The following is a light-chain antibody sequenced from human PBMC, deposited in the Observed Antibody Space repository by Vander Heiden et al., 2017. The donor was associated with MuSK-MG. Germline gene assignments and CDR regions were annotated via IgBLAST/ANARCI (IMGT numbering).Light chain of an antibody. CDR1: QSVSGN. V-gene: IGKV3-15*01. CDR3: QQHEDWPYT. J-gene: IGKJ2*01. CDR2: GAS. Sequence: EILMTQSPATLSVSPGERATLSCRASQSVSGNLAWYQQKPGQAPRLLIYGASTRATGIPARFSGSGSGTEFTLTISSLQSEDVAVYYCQQHEDWPYTFGQGTKVEIK.